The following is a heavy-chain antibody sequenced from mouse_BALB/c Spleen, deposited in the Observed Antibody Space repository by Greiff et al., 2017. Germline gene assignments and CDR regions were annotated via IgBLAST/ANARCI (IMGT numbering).Heavy chain of an antibody. Sequence: QVQLQQPGAELVKPGASVKLSCKASGYTFTSYWMHWVKQRPGQGLEWIGEINPSNGRTNYNEKFKSKATLTVDKSSSTAYMQLSSLTSEDSAVYYCARSWGNYGFDYWGQGTTLTVSS. CDR1: GYTFTSYW. V-gene: IGHV1S81*02. CDR2: INPSNGRT. J-gene: IGHJ2*01. D-gene: IGHD2-1*01. CDR3: ARSWGNYGFDY.